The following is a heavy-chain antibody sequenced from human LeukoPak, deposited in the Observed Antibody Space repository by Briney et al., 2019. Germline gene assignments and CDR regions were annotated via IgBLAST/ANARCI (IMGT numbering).Heavy chain of an antibody. Sequence: GGSLRLSCAASGFTVSSNYMSWVRQAPGKGLEWVSVIYSGGSTYYADPVKGRFTISRDNSKNTLYLQMNSLRAEDTAVYYCAAGYCSSTSCYAPAEYYGMDVWGQGTTVTVSS. CDR1: GFTVSSNY. V-gene: IGHV3-53*01. D-gene: IGHD2-2*03. J-gene: IGHJ6*02. CDR3: AAGYCSSTSCYAPAEYYGMDV. CDR2: IYSGGST.